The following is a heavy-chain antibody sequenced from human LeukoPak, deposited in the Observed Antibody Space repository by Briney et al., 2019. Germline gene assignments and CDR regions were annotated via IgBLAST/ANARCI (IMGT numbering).Heavy chain of an antibody. CDR2: INHSGST. CDR1: GGSFSGYY. V-gene: IGHV4-34*01. J-gene: IGHJ4*02. D-gene: IGHD6-13*01. Sequence: SETLSLTCAVYGGSFSGYYWSWIRQPPGKGLEWIGEINHSGSTNYNPSLKSRVTISVDTSKNQFSLKLSSVTAADTAVYYCARDGGAALAAAYSYWGQGTLVTVSS. CDR3: ARDGGAALAAAYSY.